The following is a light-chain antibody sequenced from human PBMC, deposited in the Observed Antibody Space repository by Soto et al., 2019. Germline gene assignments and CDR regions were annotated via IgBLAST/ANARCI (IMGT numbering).Light chain of an antibody. Sequence: EIVLTQSPATLSLSPGERATLSCRASQSVSSYLAWYQQKPGQAPRLLIYDASNRATGIPARFSGSGSGTDFTLTISSLEPEDFAIYYCQQRTNWPPRRPFTFGGGTRVEIK. J-gene: IGKJ4*01. CDR2: DAS. CDR1: QSVSSY. CDR3: QQRTNWPPRRPFT. V-gene: IGKV3-11*01.